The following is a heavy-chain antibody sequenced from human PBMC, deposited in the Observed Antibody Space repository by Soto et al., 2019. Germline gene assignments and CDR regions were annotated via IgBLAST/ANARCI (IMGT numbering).Heavy chain of an antibody. CDR2: IIPIFGTA. D-gene: IGHD2-2*01. CDR1: GGTFSSYA. CDR3: ARGANRGYCSSTSCSYYYYYGMDV. J-gene: IGHJ6*02. Sequence: GASVKVSCKASGGTFSSYAISWVRQAPGQGLEWMGGIIPIFGTANYAQKFQGRVTITADESTSTAYMELSSLRSEDTAVYYCARGANRGYCSSTSCSYYYYYGMDVWGQGTTVTVSS. V-gene: IGHV1-69*13.